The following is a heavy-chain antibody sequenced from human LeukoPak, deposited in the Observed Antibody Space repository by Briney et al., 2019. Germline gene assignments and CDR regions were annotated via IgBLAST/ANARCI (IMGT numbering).Heavy chain of an antibody. CDR2: ISGSGGST. J-gene: IGHJ4*02. V-gene: IGHV3-23*01. CDR3: AREAGWFGEFPFDY. Sequence: AISGSGGSTYYADSVKGRFTISRDNSKNTLYLQMNSLRAEDTAVYYCAREAGWFGEFPFDYWGQGTLVTVSS. D-gene: IGHD3-10*01.